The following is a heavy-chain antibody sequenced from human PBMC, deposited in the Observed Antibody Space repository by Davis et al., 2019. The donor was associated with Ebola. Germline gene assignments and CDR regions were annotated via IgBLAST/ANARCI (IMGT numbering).Heavy chain of an antibody. CDR1: GYTFTSYG. J-gene: IGHJ6*02. Sequence: AASVKVSCKASGYTFTSYGISWVRQAPGQGLEWMGWISTYNGNTKYAQKLQGRVTMTTGTSTSIAYMELRSLRSDDTAVYYCARDQYSSQGLGYYYYGMDVWGQGTTVTVSS. CDR3: ARDQYSSQGLGYYYYGMDV. CDR2: ISTYNGNT. V-gene: IGHV1-18*04. D-gene: IGHD6-6*01.